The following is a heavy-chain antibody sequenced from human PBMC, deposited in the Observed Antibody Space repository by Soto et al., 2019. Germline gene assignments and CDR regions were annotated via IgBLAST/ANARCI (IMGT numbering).Heavy chain of an antibody. J-gene: IGHJ4*02. CDR1: GGSISSGGYY. CDR2: IYYSGST. D-gene: IGHD4-17*01. V-gene: IGHV4-31*03. Sequence: QVQLQESGPGLVKPSQTLSLTCTVSGGSISSGGYYWSWIRQHPGKGLEWIGYIYYSGSTYYNPSPKSRVTLSVDTSKTQFSLQLSPVTAADPAVYYCARGRGTVTSVTTHLDYWGQGTLVTVSS. CDR3: ARGRGTVTSVTTHLDY.